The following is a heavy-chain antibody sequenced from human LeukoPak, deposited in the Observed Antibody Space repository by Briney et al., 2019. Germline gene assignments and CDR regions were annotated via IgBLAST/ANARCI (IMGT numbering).Heavy chain of an antibody. Sequence: GGSLRLSCVASGFTFSTHWMSWVRQAPGKGLEWVANIRPDGSEKYYMDSVKGRLTISRDNARNSVFLQMNSLRAEDTAVYYCARDRDGSSDYWGQGTLVTVSS. CDR2: IRPDGSEK. V-gene: IGHV3-7*01. J-gene: IGHJ4*02. CDR1: GFTFSTHW. CDR3: ARDRDGSSDY. D-gene: IGHD6-13*01.